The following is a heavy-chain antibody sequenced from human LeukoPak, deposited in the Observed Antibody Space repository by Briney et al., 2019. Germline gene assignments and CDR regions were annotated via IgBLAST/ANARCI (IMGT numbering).Heavy chain of an antibody. CDR2: IRGETDGATT. J-gene: IGHJ4*02. D-gene: IGHD3-10*01. CDR3: TTDLNQRLKWFGNPLDH. V-gene: IGHV3-15*01. Sequence: GGSLRLSCVASGFSFSYAWMSWVRQAPGKGLQWVGHIRGETDGATTDYAAAVQGRFTTSRDDSKKMLYLEMNSLTTEDTAVYYCTTDLNQRLKWFGNPLDHWGQGTPVTVS. CDR1: GFSFSYAW.